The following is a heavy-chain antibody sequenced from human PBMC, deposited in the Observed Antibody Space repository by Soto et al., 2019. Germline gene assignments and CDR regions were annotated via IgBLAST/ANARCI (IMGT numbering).Heavy chain of an antibody. D-gene: IGHD2-2*01. CDR3: ARLRGHCSSTRCYGELDY. CDR2: IWYDGSNK. Sequence: QVQLVESGGGVVQPGRSLRLSCAASGFTFSSYGMHWVRQAPGKGLEWVAVIWYDGSNKYYADSVKGRFTISRDNSKNTPYLQMNSLRAEDAAVYYCARLRGHCSSTRCYGELDYWGQGTLVPVSS. CDR1: GFTFSSYG. V-gene: IGHV3-33*01. J-gene: IGHJ4*02.